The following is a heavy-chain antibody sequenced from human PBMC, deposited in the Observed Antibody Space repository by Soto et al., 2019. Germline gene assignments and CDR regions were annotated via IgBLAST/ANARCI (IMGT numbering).Heavy chain of an antibody. CDR1: GGSISSGGYY. Sequence: SETLSLTCTVSGGSISSGGYYWSWIRQPPGKSLEWIGYIYYSGSTYYNQSLRSRVTISVDTSKNQFSLKLSSVTAADTAVYYCARYGSGECNRGSCYSPFDYWGQGTLVTVSS. V-gene: IGHV4-30-4*01. CDR2: IYYSGST. J-gene: IGHJ4*02. D-gene: IGHD2-15*01. CDR3: ARYGSGECNRGSCYSPFDY.